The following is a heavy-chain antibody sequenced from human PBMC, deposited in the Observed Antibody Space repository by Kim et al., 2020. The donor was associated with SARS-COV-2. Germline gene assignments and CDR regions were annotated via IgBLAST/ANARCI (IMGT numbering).Heavy chain of an antibody. CDR3: ARPYYYDSSGYYPDAFD. D-gene: IGHD3-22*01. Sequence: GGSLRLSCAASGFTFSSYAMHWVRQAPGKGLEWVAVISYDGSNKYYADSVKGRFTISRDNSKNTLYLQMNSLRAEDTAVYYCARPYYYDSSGYYPDAFD. V-gene: IGHV3-30*04. CDR1: GFTFSSYA. J-gene: IGHJ3*02. CDR2: ISYDGSNK.